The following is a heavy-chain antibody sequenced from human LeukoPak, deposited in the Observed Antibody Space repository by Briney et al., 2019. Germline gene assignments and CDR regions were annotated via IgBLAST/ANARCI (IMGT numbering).Heavy chain of an antibody. CDR1: GFTFSSYW. CDR3: ARDNGYSGYDP. CDR2: IRQDGSEK. J-gene: IGHJ5*02. D-gene: IGHD5-12*01. Sequence: GGSLRLSCAASGFTFSSYWMSWVRQAPGKGLEWVANIRQDGSEKYYVDSVKGRFTISRDNAKNSLYLQMNSLRAEDTAVYYGARDNGYSGYDPWGQGTLVTVSS. V-gene: IGHV3-7*01.